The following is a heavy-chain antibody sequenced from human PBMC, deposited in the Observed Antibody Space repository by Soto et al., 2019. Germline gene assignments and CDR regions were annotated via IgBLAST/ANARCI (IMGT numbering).Heavy chain of an antibody. J-gene: IGHJ6*02. V-gene: IGHV3-23*01. Sequence: EVQLLESGGGLVQPGGSLRLSCAASGFTFSSYAMSWVRQAPGKGLEWVSGMSGSGGTTYYADAVKGRFTITRDKTKTTVYLEMNSLRVEDPAVYYCAKALGFWPYYGIDVWGQGTTVTVSS. CDR2: MSGSGGTT. D-gene: IGHD3-3*01. CDR1: GFTFSSYA. CDR3: AKALGFWPYYGIDV.